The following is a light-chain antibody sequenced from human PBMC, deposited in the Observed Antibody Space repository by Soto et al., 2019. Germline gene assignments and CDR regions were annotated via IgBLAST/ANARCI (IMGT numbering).Light chain of an antibody. J-gene: IGKJ1*01. Sequence: DIQMTQSPPTLSASVGDRVTIACRASQTINNWLAWYQQKPGKAPKLLIYHVSTLESGVPSRFSGSGSGTEFTLTISSLQPDDFATYYCQQYNSFSTFGQGTKVDI. V-gene: IGKV1-5*01. CDR1: QTINNW. CDR2: HVS. CDR3: QQYNSFST.